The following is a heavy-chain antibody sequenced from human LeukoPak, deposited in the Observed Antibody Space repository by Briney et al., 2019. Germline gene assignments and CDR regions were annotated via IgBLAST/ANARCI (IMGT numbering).Heavy chain of an antibody. J-gene: IGHJ4*02. CDR2: ISSSSSTI. Sequence: PGGSLRLSCAASGFTFSSHSMNWVRQAPGKGLEWVSYISSSSSTIYYADSVKGRFTISRDNAKNSLYLQMYSLRAEDTAVYYCARGAYYYEDWGQGTLVTVPS. D-gene: IGHD3-22*01. CDR1: GFTFSSHS. CDR3: ARGAYYYED. V-gene: IGHV3-48*01.